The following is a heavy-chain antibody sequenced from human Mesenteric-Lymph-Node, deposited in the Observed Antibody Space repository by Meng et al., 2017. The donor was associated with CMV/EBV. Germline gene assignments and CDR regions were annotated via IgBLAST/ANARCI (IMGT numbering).Heavy chain of an antibody. V-gene: IGHV3-74*01. D-gene: IGHD3-10*01. CDR3: ARACGSASYCTHY. J-gene: IGHJ4*02. CDR1: GFTFSDYW. CDR2: ISNDGSTT. Sequence: GTGFTFSDYWMHWVRQAPGEGLVWVSRISNDGSTTTYADSVKGRFTISRDNAKSTLYLQMSSLRTEDTAVYYCARACGSASYCTHYWGQGTLVTVSS.